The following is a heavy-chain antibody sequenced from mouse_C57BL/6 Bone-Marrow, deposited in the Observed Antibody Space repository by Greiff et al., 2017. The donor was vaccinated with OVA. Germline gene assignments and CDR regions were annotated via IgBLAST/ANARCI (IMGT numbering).Heavy chain of an antibody. J-gene: IGHJ2*01. D-gene: IGHD1-1*01. CDR3: ARRELRGLFDY. V-gene: IGHV1-52*01. Sequence: VQLQQPGAELVRPGSSVKLSCKASGYTFTSYWMHWVKQRPIQGLEWIGNIDPSDSETHYNQKFKDKATLTVDKSSSTAYMQLSSLTSEDSAVYYCARRELRGLFDYWGQGTTLTVSS. CDR2: IDPSDSET. CDR1: GYTFTSYW.